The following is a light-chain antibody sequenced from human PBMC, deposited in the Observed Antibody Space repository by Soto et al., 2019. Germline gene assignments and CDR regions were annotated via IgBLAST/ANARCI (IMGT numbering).Light chain of an antibody. CDR3: QQRSNWPT. Sequence: EVVLTQSPDTLSLTPGERATLSCRASQSVIGYLAWYQQKPGQAPRLLIYDTSNRATGIPARFSGSGSGTDFTLTISSLEPEDFAVYYCQQRSNWPTFGQGTKVDI. CDR1: QSVIGY. CDR2: DTS. J-gene: IGKJ1*01. V-gene: IGKV3-11*01.